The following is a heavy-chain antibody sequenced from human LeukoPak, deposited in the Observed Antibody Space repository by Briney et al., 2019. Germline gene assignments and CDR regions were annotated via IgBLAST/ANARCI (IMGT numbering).Heavy chain of an antibody. CDR3: AREYCSGGSCGWFDP. CDR1: GFTFSSYA. J-gene: IGHJ5*02. CDR2: ISYDGSNK. V-gene: IGHV3-30-3*01. Sequence: PGGSLRLSCAASGFTFSSYAMHWVRQAPGKGLEWVAVISYDGSNKYYADSVKGRFTISRDNSKNTLYLQMNSLRAEDTAVYYCAREYCSGGSCGWFDPWGQGTLVTVSS. D-gene: IGHD2-15*01.